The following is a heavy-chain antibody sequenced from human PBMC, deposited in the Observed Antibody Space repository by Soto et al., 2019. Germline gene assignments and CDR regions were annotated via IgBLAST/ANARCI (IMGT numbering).Heavy chain of an antibody. Sequence: VASVKVSCKASGYTFTNYGISWVRQAPGQGLEWMGWISGYNGNTSYAQKLQGRVTMTTDTSTSTAYMELRSLRSDDTAVYYCARDTRSDSYCYGMDVWGQGTTVTVSS. V-gene: IGHV1-18*01. CDR3: ARDTRSDSYCYGMDV. CDR1: GYTFTNYG. CDR2: ISGYNGNT. J-gene: IGHJ6*02.